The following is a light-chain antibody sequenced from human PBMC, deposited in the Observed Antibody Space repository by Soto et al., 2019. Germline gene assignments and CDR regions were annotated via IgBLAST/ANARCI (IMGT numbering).Light chain of an antibody. Sequence: DIQMTQSPSSLSASVGDRVTITCRASQSIDRSLNWYQQKPGKAPNLLIYTASSLQSGAPSRFSGSGSGTEFSLTISSLQREDFATYYCQQSYSTPGTFGQGTKVEIK. CDR3: QQSYSTPGT. J-gene: IGKJ1*01. V-gene: IGKV1-39*01. CDR2: TAS. CDR1: QSIDRS.